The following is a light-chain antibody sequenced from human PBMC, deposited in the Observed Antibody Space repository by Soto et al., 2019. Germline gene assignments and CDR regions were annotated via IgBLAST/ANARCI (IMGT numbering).Light chain of an antibody. J-gene: IGKJ1*01. CDR1: HSVSSN. V-gene: IGKV3-15*01. Sequence: EIVMTQSPATLSVSPGESATLSCRASHSVSSNLAWYQQKPGHAPRLLIYGASTRATDIPARFSGSGSGTEFTLTISSLQSEDFAIYSCHQYNSWPWTFGQGTKVDIK. CDR2: GAS. CDR3: HQYNSWPWT.